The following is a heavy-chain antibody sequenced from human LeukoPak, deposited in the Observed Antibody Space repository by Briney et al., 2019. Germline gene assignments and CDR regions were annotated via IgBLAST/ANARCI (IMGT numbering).Heavy chain of an antibody. Sequence: PSETLSLTCAVYGGSFSGYYWSWIRQPPGKGLEWIGEINHSGSTNYNPSLKSRVTISVDTSKNQFSLKLSSVTAADTAVYYCARDYGDYATGGLYYYYYMDVWGKGTTVTISS. CDR1: GGSFSGYY. J-gene: IGHJ6*03. D-gene: IGHD4-17*01. CDR2: INHSGST. V-gene: IGHV4-34*01. CDR3: ARDYGDYATGGLYYYYYMDV.